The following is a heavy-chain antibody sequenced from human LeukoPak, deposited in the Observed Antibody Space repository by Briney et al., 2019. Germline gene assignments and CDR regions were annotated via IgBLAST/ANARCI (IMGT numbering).Heavy chain of an antibody. V-gene: IGHV3-21*04. CDR2: ISTSSSYI. CDR1: GFTFSSYS. D-gene: IGHD1-26*01. CDR3: AREGATTAFDY. Sequence: GGSLRLSCAASGFTFSSYSMNWVRQAPGKGLEWVSSISTSSSYIYYADSAKGRFTISRDIFKNTVYLQMNSLRAEDTAVYYCAREGATTAFDYWGQGTLVTVSS. J-gene: IGHJ4*02.